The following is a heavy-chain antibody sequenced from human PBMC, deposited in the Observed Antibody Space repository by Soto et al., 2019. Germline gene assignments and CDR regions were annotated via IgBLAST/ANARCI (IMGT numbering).Heavy chain of an antibody. V-gene: IGHV3-30*18. CDR3: AKDPFMVQGVRAPGDY. Sequence: QVQLVESGGGVVQPGRSLRLSCAASGFTFSSYGMHWVRQAPGKGLEWVAVISYDGSNKYYADSVKGRFTISRDNSKNTLYLQMNSLRAEDTAVYYCAKDPFMVQGVRAPGDYWGQGTLVTVSS. J-gene: IGHJ4*02. CDR1: GFTFSSYG. CDR2: ISYDGSNK. D-gene: IGHD3-10*01.